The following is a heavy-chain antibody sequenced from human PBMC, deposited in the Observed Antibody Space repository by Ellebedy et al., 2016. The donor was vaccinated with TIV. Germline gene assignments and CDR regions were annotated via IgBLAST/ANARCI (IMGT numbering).Heavy chain of an antibody. D-gene: IGHD3-9*01. CDR3: SPGDFDWLSGSPPLY. V-gene: IGHV3-53*01. CDR1: GFTFSSYS. Sequence: GESLKLSCAASGFTFSSYSMNWVRQAPGKGLEWVSVIYSGGSTYYAHSVKGRFTIARDNSKNTLYLQMNSLRAEDTAVYYCSPGDFDWLSGSPPLYWGQGTLVTVSS. J-gene: IGHJ4*02. CDR2: IYSGGST.